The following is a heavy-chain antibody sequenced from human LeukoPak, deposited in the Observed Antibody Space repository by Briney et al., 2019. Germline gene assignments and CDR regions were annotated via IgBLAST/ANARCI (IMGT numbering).Heavy chain of an antibody. CDR1: GFTCGKYW. CDR2: IKLDGSEK. Sequence: GGSLRLSCVASGFTCGKYWMSWVRQAPGKGLEWVAKIKLDGSEKNYVDSAKGRFTISRDNTKNSLYLQMNSLRAEDTAVFYCARDQYDTWSRRGNFDSWGQGTLVIVSS. J-gene: IGHJ4*02. D-gene: IGHD3-3*01. CDR3: ARDQYDTWSRRGNFDS. V-gene: IGHV3-7*03.